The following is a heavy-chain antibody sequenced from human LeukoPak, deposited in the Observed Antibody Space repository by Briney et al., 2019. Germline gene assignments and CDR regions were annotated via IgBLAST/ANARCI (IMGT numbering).Heavy chain of an antibody. V-gene: IGHV4-34*01. Sequence: SETLSLTCAVYGGSFSGYYWSWIRQPPGKGLEWVGEINHSGSTNYNPSLKSRVTISVDTSKNQFSLKLSSVTTADTAVYYCARVNRATYYYGSGGYRELDYWGQGTLVTVSS. CDR1: GGSFSGYY. CDR2: INHSGST. J-gene: IGHJ4*02. CDR3: ARVNRATYYYGSGGYRELDY. D-gene: IGHD3-10*01.